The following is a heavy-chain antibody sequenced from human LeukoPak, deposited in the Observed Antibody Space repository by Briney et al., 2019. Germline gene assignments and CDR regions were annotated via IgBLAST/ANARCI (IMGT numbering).Heavy chain of an antibody. D-gene: IGHD1-7*01. CDR3: ARRWNYGRNYYIDV. Sequence: PSETLSLTCAVYGGSFSNYYWSWIRPPPGKGLEWIGEINDSGTINYNPSLMSRVTISVDKSKNQFSLKLSSVTAADTAVYYCARRWNYGRNYYIDVWGKGATVSVSS. J-gene: IGHJ6*03. CDR1: GGSFSNYY. CDR2: INDSGTI. V-gene: IGHV4-34*01.